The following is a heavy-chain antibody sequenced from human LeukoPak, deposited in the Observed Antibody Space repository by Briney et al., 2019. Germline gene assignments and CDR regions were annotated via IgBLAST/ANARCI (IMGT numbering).Heavy chain of an antibody. V-gene: IGHV4-59*01. Sequence: SETLSLTCTVSGASISNYYWTWIRQPPGKGLEWIGHIYNTGNPKYNPSLQSRVTILVDKSKNQFSLNLNSVTAADTAIYYCARCRSYDSSGYCDAVDIWGQGTMVTVSS. CDR2: IYNTGNP. J-gene: IGHJ3*02. D-gene: IGHD3-22*01. CDR3: ARCRSYDSSGYCDAVDI. CDR1: GASISNYY.